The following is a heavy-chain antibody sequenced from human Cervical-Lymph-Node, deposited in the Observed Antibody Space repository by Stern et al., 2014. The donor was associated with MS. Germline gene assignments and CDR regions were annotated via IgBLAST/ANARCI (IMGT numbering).Heavy chain of an antibody. V-gene: IGHV1-18*01. J-gene: IGHJ3*02. Sequence: QVQLVQSGGEVEKPGASVKVSCQASGYTFSSYGISWVRQAPGQGLEWMGWISAYNGNTRYAQKFRGRVTLTTDTSTSTAYMELRSLISDDTAVYCCARDGVGNDDAFDIWGQGTLVSVSS. CDR3: ARDGVGNDDAFDI. D-gene: IGHD1-26*01. CDR1: GYTFSSYG. CDR2: ISAYNGNT.